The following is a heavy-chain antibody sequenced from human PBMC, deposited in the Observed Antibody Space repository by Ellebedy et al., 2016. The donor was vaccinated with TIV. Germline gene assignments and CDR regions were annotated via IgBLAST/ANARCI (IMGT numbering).Heavy chain of an antibody. V-gene: IGHV3-74*01. D-gene: IGHD1-14*01. J-gene: IGHJ4*02. Sequence: GESLKISCAASGFTFSSYWMHWVRQAPGKGLVWVSRINSDGSSTSYADSVKGRFTISRDNAKNTLYLQMNSLRAEDTAVYYCARGSVTGALWGQGTLVTASS. CDR3: ARGSVTGAL. CDR1: GFTFSSYW. CDR2: INSDGSST.